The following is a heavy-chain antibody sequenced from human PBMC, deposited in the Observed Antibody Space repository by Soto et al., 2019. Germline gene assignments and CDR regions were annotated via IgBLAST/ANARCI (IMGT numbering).Heavy chain of an antibody. Sequence: QVQLVQSGAEVKKPGSSVKVSCKASGGTFSSYAISWVRQAPGQGLEWMGGIIPSFGTANYAQKFQGRGTLTADKSTSTAYVELSSLRSEDTAVYYCARDDYYGSGSPSYYYGMDVWGQGTTVTVSS. D-gene: IGHD3-10*01. V-gene: IGHV1-69*06. CDR1: GGTFSSYA. CDR2: IIPSFGTA. J-gene: IGHJ6*02. CDR3: ARDDYYGSGSPSYYYGMDV.